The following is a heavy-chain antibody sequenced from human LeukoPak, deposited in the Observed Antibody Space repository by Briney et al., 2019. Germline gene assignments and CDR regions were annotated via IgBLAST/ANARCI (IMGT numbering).Heavy chain of an antibody. CDR3: ARGGGLLWFGELLFNWFDP. CDR2: IIPIFGAA. V-gene: IGHV1-69*01. D-gene: IGHD3-10*01. CDR1: GGTFSSYA. Sequence: SVKVSCKASGGTFSSYAISWVRQAPGQGLEWMGGIIPIFGAANYAQKFQGRVTITADESTSTAYMELSSLRSEDTAVYYCARGGGLLWFGELLFNWFDPWGQGTLVTVSS. J-gene: IGHJ5*02.